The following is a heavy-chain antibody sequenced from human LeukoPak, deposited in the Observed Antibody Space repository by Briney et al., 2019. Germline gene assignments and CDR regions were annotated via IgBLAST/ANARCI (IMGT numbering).Heavy chain of an antibody. CDR3: ARDSYDFWSGYYLGNWFDP. J-gene: IGHJ5*02. V-gene: IGHV1-18*01. D-gene: IGHD3-3*01. CDR1: GYTFTSYG. Sequence: ASVTVSCKASGYTFTSYGISWVRQAPGQGLEWMGWISAYNGNTNYAQKLQGRVTITTDTSTSTAYMELRSLRSDDTAVYYCARDSYDFWSGYYLGNWFDPWGQGTLVTVSS. CDR2: ISAYNGNT.